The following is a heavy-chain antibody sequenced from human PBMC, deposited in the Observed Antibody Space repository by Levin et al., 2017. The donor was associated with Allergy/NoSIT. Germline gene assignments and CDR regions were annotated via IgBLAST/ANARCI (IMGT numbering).Heavy chain of an antibody. CDR2: ISGSGGST. J-gene: IGHJ4*02. D-gene: IGHD1-7*01. V-gene: IGHV3-23*01. CDR3: AKARDWNYRVFIDY. CDR1: GFTFSSYA. Sequence: LSLPCAASGFTFSSYAMSWVRPAPGKGLEWVSAISGSGGSTYYADSVKGRFTISRDNSKNTLYLQMNSLRAEDTAVYYCAKARDWNYRVFIDYWGQGTLVTVSS.